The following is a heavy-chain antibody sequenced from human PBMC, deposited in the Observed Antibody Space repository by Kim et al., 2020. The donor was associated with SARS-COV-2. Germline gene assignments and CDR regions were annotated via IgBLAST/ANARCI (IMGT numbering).Heavy chain of an antibody. D-gene: IGHD2-21*01. CDR3: AKSPFGGYRYPGFVVFEY. J-gene: IGHJ4*02. CDR1: GFTFSSYA. V-gene: IGHV3-23*01. Sequence: GGSLRLSCAASGFTFSSYAMSWVRQAPGKGLEWVSAISSSDASTYYADSVKGRFSISRDNSKNTVYLQMSSLRAEDTAVYYCAKSPFGGYRYPGFVVFEYWGQGTLVTVPS. CDR2: ISSSDAST.